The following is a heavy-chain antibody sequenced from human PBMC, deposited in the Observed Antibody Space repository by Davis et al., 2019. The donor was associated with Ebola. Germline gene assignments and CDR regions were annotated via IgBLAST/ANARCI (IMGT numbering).Heavy chain of an antibody. D-gene: IGHD3/OR15-3a*01. CDR2: IRPNSGQT. CDR3: VRARPHFSFWTTDLIGGMDV. CDR1: GYSFTTYE. V-gene: IGHV1-8*01. Sequence: ASATVSCQASGYSFTTYEINWPRQAPGQGLEWMGWIRPNSGQTAYAQKFQGRVTMTRDTSINTAYMELTSLKSEDTAVYYCVRARPHFSFWTTDLIGGMDVWGQGTTVIVSS. J-gene: IGHJ6*01.